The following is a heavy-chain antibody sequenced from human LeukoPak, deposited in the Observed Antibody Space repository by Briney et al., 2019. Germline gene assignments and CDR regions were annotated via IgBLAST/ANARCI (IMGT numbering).Heavy chain of an antibody. Sequence: SETLSLTCAVYGGSFSGYYWSWIRQPPGKGLEWIGEINHSGSTNYNPSLKSRVTISVDTSKNQFSLKLSSVTAADTAVYYCARGFDSSGYYDYWGQGTLVTVSS. V-gene: IGHV4-34*01. CDR2: INHSGST. D-gene: IGHD3-22*01. CDR1: GGSFSGYY. J-gene: IGHJ4*02. CDR3: ARGFDSSGYYDY.